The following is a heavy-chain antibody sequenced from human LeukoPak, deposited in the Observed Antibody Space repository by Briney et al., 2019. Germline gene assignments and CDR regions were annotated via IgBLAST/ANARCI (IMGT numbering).Heavy chain of an antibody. CDR2: IFPSGGEI. J-gene: IGHJ4*02. Sequence: GGSLRLSCEAAGFTFSTYSMNWVRQAPGKGLEWVSSIFPSGGEIHYADSVRGRFTISRDNSKSTLSLQMNSLRAEDTAIYYCATYRQVLLPFESWGQGTLVTVSS. V-gene: IGHV3-21*04. D-gene: IGHD2-8*02. CDR1: GFTFSTYS. CDR3: ATYRQVLLPFES.